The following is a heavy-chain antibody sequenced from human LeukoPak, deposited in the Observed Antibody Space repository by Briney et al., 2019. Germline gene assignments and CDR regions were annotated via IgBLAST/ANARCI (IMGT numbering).Heavy chain of an antibody. V-gene: IGHV1-69*05. D-gene: IGHD1-26*01. CDR1: GGTFSSYA. Sequence: SVKVSCKASGGTFSSYAISWLRQAPGQGLEWMGRIIPIFGTANYAQKFQGRVTITTDESTSTAYMELSSLRSEDTAVYYCARGSGSSALFDYWGQGTLVTVSS. J-gene: IGHJ4*02. CDR3: ARGSGSSALFDY. CDR2: IIPIFGTA.